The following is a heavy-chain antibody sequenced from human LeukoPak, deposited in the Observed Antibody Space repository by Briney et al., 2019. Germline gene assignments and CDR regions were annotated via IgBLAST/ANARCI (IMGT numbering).Heavy chain of an antibody. J-gene: IGHJ4*02. CDR2: ISWNSGSI. CDR1: GFTFDDYA. CDR3: ARDCSSTNCYGKY. Sequence: PGRSLRLSCAASGFTFDDYAMHWVRQAPGKGLEWVSGISWNSGSIGYGDSVKGRFTISRDNAKNSLYLQMNSLRAEDTAVYYCARDCSSTNCYGKYWGQGNPVTVSS. D-gene: IGHD2-2*01. V-gene: IGHV3-9*01.